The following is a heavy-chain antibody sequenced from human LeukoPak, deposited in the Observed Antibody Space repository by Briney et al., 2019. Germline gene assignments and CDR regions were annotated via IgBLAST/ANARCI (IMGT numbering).Heavy chain of an antibody. V-gene: IGHV3-9*01. CDR1: GFTFSSYG. Sequence: GGSLRLSCAASGFTFSSYGMHWVRQAPGKGLEWVSGISWNSGSIGYADSVKGRFTISRDNAKNSLYLQMNSLRAEDTALYYCVRSFRGYSGPHYFDYWGQGTLVTVSS. J-gene: IGHJ4*02. CDR3: VRSFRGYSGPHYFDY. CDR2: ISWNSGSI. D-gene: IGHD5-12*01.